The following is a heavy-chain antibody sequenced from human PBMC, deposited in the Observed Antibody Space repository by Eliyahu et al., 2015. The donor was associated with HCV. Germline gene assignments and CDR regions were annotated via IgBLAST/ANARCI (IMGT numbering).Heavy chain of an antibody. J-gene: IGHJ3*02. CDR2: INHSGST. V-gene: IGHV4-34*01. CDR1: GGSFSRYY. Sequence: QVQLQQWGAGLLKPSETLSLTCAVYGGSFSRYYWSWIRQPPGKGLEWIGEINHSGSTNYNPSLKSRVTISVDTSKNQFSLKLRSVTAADTAVYYCARGPADESGTSTMIIVPELLADGFDIWGQGTVVTVSS. D-gene: IGHD3-22*01. CDR3: ARGPADESGTSTMIIVPELLADGFDI.